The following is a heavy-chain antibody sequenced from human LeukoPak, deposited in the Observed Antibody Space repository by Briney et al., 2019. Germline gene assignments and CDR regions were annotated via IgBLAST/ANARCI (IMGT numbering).Heavy chain of an antibody. CDR2: INPSGGST. Sequence: ASVKVSCKASGYTFTSYYMHWVRQAPGQGLEWMGIINPSGGSTSYAQKFQGRVTMTRDTSTSTAYMELSSLRSEDTAVYYCAREYYDPNWFDPWGQGTLVTVSS. V-gene: IGHV1-46*03. D-gene: IGHD3-3*01. J-gene: IGHJ5*02. CDR3: AREYYDPNWFDP. CDR1: GYTFTSYY.